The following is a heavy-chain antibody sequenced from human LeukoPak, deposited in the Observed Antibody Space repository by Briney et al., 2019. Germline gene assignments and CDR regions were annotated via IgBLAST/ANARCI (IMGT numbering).Heavy chain of an antibody. CDR1: GGSISSYY. Sequence: SETLSLTCTVSGGSISSYYWSWIRQPAGKGLEWIGRIYTSGCTNYNPSLKSRVTMSVNTSKNQFSLKLSSVTAADTAVYYCARETYDFWSGYCLDYWGRGTLVTVSS. CDR2: IYTSGCT. CDR3: ARETYDFWSGYCLDY. J-gene: IGHJ4*02. D-gene: IGHD3-3*01. V-gene: IGHV4-4*07.